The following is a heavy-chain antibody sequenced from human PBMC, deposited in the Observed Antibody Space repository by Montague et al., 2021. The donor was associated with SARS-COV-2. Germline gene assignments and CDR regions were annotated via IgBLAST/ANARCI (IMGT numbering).Heavy chain of an antibody. D-gene: IGHD3-10*01. CDR3: ARIPRAGITFYCCYGMDV. J-gene: IGHJ6*02. CDR1: GFSLSTSGMC. Sequence: PALVTPTQTLTPTCTFSGFSLSTSGMCVSWIRQPPGKALEWLALIDWDDDKYYSTSLKTRLTISKDTSKNQVVLTMTNVDPVGTATYYCARIPRAGITFYCCYGMDVWGQGTTVTVSS. V-gene: IGHV2-70*01. CDR2: IDWDDDK.